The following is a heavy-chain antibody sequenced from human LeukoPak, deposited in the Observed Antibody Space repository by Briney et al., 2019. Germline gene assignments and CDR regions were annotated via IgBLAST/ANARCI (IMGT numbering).Heavy chain of an antibody. CDR2: IYYSRST. J-gene: IGHJ4*02. Sequence: SETLSLTCTVSGGSISSSSYYWGCIRQPPGKGLEWIGSIYYSRSTYYNPSLKSRVTISVDTSKNQFSLKLSSVTAADTAVYYCARVGYSYGMRFDYWGQGTLVTVSS. CDR3: ARVGYSYGMRFDY. D-gene: IGHD5-18*01. V-gene: IGHV4-39*01. CDR1: GGSISSSSYY.